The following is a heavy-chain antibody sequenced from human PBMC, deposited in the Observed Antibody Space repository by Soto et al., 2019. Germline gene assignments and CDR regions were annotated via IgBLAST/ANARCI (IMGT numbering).Heavy chain of an antibody. CDR1: GFTFDDYA. CDR2: ISWNSGSI. J-gene: IGHJ5*02. V-gene: IGHV3-9*01. D-gene: IGHD6-13*01. CDR3: AKDGSYSSRSSWFDP. Sequence: PGGSLRLSCAASGFTFDDYAMHWVRQAPGKGLEWVSGISWNSGSIGYADSVKGRFTISRDNAKNSLYLQMNSLRAEDTALYYCAKDGSYSSRSSWFDPWGQGTLVTVSS.